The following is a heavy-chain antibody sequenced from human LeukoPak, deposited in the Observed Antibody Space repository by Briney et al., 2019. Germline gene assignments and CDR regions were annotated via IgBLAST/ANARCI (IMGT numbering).Heavy chain of an antibody. Sequence: PSQTLSLTCTVSGGSISSGDYYWSWIRQPPGKGLEWIGYIYYSGSTYYNPSLKSRVTISVDTSKNQFSLKLSSVTAADTAVYYCAREGRGSGWYRFDYWGQGTLVTVSS. CDR1: GGSISSGDYY. D-gene: IGHD6-19*01. V-gene: IGHV4-30-4*01. CDR2: IYYSGST. J-gene: IGHJ4*02. CDR3: AREGRGSGWYRFDY.